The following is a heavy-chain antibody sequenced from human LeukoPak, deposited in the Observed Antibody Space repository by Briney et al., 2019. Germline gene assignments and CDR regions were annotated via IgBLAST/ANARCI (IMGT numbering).Heavy chain of an antibody. CDR1: GGSISSHY. J-gene: IGHJ5*02. D-gene: IGHD6-13*01. Sequence: NPSETLSLTCTVSGGSISSHYWSWIRQPPGKGLEWIGYIYYSGSTNYNPSLKSRVTISVDTSKNQFSLKLSSVTAADTAVYYCAREVYQPPRGGIARWFDPWGQGTLVTVSS. V-gene: IGHV4-59*11. CDR2: IYYSGST. CDR3: AREVYQPPRGGIARWFDP.